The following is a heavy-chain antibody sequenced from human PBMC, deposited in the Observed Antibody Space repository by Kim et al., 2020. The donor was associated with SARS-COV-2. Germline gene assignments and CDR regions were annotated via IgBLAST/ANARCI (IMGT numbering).Heavy chain of an antibody. D-gene: IGHD1-26*01. V-gene: IGHV4-34*01. J-gene: IGHJ4*02. Sequence: SETLSLTCAVYGGSFSGYYWSWIRQPPGKGLEWIGEINHSGSTNYNPSLKSRVTISVDTSKNQFSLKLSSVTAADTAVYYCTRGVGLNYWGQGTLVTVSS. CDR3: TRGVGLNY. CDR2: INHSGST. CDR1: GGSFSGYY.